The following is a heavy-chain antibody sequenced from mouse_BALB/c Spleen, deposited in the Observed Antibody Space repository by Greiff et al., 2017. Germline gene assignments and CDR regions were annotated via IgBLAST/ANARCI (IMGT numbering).Heavy chain of an antibody. D-gene: IGHD1-1*01. V-gene: IGHV5-17*03. J-gene: IGHJ4*01. CDR3: ASHGYYYGSSYDAMDY. CDR1: GFTFSSFG. CDR2: ISSGGGST. Sequence: EVKLMESGGGLVQPGGSRKLSCAASGFTFSSFGMHWVRQAPEKGLEWVAYISSGGGSTYYPDTVKGRFTISRDNAKNTLYLQMSSLKSEDTAMYYCASHGYYYGSSYDAMDYWGQGTSVTVSS.